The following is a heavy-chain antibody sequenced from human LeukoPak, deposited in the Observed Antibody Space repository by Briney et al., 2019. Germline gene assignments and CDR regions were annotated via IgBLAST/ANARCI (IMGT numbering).Heavy chain of an antibody. CDR2: INHSGRT. Sequence: SETLSLTCAVYGGSFSGYYWSWIRQPPGKGLEWIGEINHSGRTNYNPSLKSRVTISVDTSKNQFSLNLSSVTAADTAVYYCVRAVAFTSFSYYMDVWGKGTTVTVSS. CDR1: GGSFSGYY. J-gene: IGHJ6*03. D-gene: IGHD6-19*01. CDR3: VRAVAFTSFSYYMDV. V-gene: IGHV4-34*01.